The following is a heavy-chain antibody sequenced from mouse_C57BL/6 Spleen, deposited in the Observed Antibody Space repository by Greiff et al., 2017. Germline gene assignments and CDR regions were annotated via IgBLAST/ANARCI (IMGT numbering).Heavy chain of an antibody. V-gene: IGHV1-55*01. Sequence: QVQLQQPGAELVKPGASVKMSCKASGYTFTSYWITWVKQRPGQGLEWIGDIYPGSGSTTYNEKFKSKATLTVDTSSSTAYMQLSSLTAEDSAVYYCASGGVGTVYYFDYWGQGTTLTVSS. J-gene: IGHJ2*01. D-gene: IGHD2-14*01. CDR3: ASGGVGTVYYFDY. CDR2: IYPGSGST. CDR1: GYTFTSYW.